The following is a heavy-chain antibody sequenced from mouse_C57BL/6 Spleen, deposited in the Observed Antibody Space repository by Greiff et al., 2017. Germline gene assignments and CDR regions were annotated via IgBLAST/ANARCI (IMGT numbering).Heavy chain of an antibody. CDR3: ARDYYGSSYRYFDV. V-gene: IGHV1-31*01. CDR2: IYPYNGVS. D-gene: IGHD1-1*01. Sequence: EVQLQQSGPELVKPGASVKISCKASGYSFTGYYMHWVKQSHGNILDWIGYIYPYNGVSSYNQKFKGKATLTVDKSSSTSYMELRSLTSEDSAVYYGARDYYGSSYRYFDVWGTGTTVTVSS. CDR1: GYSFTGYY. J-gene: IGHJ1*03.